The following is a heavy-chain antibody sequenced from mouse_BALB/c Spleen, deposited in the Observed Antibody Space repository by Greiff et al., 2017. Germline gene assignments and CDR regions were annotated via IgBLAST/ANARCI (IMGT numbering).Heavy chain of an antibody. CDR2: ISTYYGDA. CDR1: GYTFTDYA. Sequence: QVQLKESGAELVRPGVSVKISCKGSGYTFTDYAMHWVKQSHAKSLEWIGVISTYYGDASYNQKFKGKATMTVDKSSSTAYMELARLTSEDSAIYYCAREGARVYYFDYWGQGTTLTVSS. CDR3: AREGARVYYFDY. J-gene: IGHJ2*01. V-gene: IGHV1S137*01.